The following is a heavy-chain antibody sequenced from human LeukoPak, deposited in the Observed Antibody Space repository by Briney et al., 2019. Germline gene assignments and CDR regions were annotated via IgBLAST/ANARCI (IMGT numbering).Heavy chain of an antibody. CDR2: INAGNGNT. CDR1: GYTFTNYA. Sequence: ASVKVSCKASGYTFTNYAMHWVRQAPGQRLEWMGWINAGNGNTKYSQKFQGRVTITRDTSASTAYMELSSLRSEDTAVYYCAREGSYYPYDAFDIWGQGTMVTVSS. V-gene: IGHV1-3*01. D-gene: IGHD1-26*01. J-gene: IGHJ3*02. CDR3: AREGSYYPYDAFDI.